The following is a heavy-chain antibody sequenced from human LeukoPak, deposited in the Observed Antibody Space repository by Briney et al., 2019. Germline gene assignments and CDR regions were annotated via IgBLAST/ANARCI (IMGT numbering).Heavy chain of an antibody. Sequence: SVKVSCKASGGTFSSYAISRVRQAPGQGLEWMGGIIPIFGTANYAQKFQGRVTITADESTSTAYMELSSLRSEDTAVYYCARANCSGGSCFFQIPYYGMDVWGQGTTVTVSS. CDR2: IIPIFGTA. CDR3: ARANCSGGSCFFQIPYYGMDV. V-gene: IGHV1-69*01. J-gene: IGHJ6*02. CDR1: GGTFSSYA. D-gene: IGHD2-15*01.